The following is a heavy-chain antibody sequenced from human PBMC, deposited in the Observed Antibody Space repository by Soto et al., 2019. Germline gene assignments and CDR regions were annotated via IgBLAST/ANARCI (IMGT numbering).Heavy chain of an antibody. CDR2: INHSGST. J-gene: IGHJ5*02. CDR1: GGSFSGYY. CDR3: ARGLPYGSGSYYNETMYNWFDP. Sequence: SETLSLTCAVYGGSFSGYYWSWIRQPPGKGLEWIGEINHSGSTNYNPSLKSRVTISVDTSKNQFSLELSSVTAADTAVYYCARGLPYGSGSYYNETMYNWFDPWGQGTLVTVSS. V-gene: IGHV4-34*01. D-gene: IGHD3-10*01.